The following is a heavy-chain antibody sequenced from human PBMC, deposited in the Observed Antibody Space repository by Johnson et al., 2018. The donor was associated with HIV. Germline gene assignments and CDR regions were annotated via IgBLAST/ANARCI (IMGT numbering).Heavy chain of an antibody. CDR3: AKLRWAWGAAFDV. J-gene: IGHJ3*01. D-gene: IGHD4-23*01. CDR1: GFSFSDFY. V-gene: IGHV3-11*04. CDR2: MSSSGSTI. Sequence: QVQLVESGGGLVKPGGSLRLSCAASGFSFSDFYMSWIRQAPGKGLEWISYMSSSGSTIYHAESVKGRFTISRDNSKNTLYLQMNSLRAEDTAVYYCAKLRWAWGAAFDVWGQGTMVTVSS.